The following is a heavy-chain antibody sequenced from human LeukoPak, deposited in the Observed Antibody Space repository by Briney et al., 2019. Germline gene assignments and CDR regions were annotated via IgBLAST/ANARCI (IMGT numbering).Heavy chain of an antibody. V-gene: IGHV3-33*01. CDR3: ARGDYGDYYYYYGMDV. CDR1: GFTFSSYD. Sequence: PGGSLRLSCAASGFTFSSYDMHWVRQAPGKGLEWVAVIWYDGSNKYYADSVKGRFTISRDNSKNTLYLQMNSLRAEDTAVYYCARGDYGDYYYYYGMDVWGQGTTVTVSS. CDR2: IWYDGSNK. J-gene: IGHJ6*02. D-gene: IGHD4-17*01.